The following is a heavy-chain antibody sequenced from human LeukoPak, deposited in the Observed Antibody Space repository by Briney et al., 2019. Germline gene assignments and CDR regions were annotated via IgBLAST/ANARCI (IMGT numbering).Heavy chain of an antibody. CDR2: ISNSDSTSYKTGST. CDR1: GDSISGYF. Sequence: NPSETLSLTCIVSGDSISGYFWTWIRQPPGKELEWIGFISNSDSTSYKTGSTSYNPSLKSRVSVSADTARNRLSLRLTSVTAADTAVYYCARGLRYFDWSKPFDPWGQGTLVTVSS. J-gene: IGHJ5*02. CDR3: ARGLRYFDWSKPFDP. D-gene: IGHD3-9*01. V-gene: IGHV4-59*12.